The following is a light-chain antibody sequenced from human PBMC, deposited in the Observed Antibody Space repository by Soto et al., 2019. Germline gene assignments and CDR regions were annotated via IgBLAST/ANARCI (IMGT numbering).Light chain of an antibody. J-gene: IGKJ3*01. V-gene: IGKV1-9*01. CDR1: QGISSY. CDR2: AAS. CDR3: QQLNSYPRT. Sequence: QLSQGPCALSGFLFECVALPCGASQGISSYLAWYQQKPGKAPKLLIYAASTLQSGVPSRFSGSGSGTDFTLTISSLQPEDFATYYCQQLNSYPRTFGPGTKVDI.